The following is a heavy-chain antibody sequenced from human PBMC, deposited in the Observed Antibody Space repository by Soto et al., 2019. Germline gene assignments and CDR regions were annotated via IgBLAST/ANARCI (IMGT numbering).Heavy chain of an antibody. Sequence: LRLSCAASGFTFNNYAMSWVRQAPGKGLEWVSAISGRGGSTYFADSVKGRFTISRDNSKNTLYLQMNSLRAEDTAVYYCAKQAIVVVVAATDWYFDLWGRGTLVTVSS. CDR2: ISGRGGST. CDR1: GFTFNNYA. CDR3: AKQAIVVVVAATDWYFDL. J-gene: IGHJ2*01. V-gene: IGHV3-23*01. D-gene: IGHD2-15*01.